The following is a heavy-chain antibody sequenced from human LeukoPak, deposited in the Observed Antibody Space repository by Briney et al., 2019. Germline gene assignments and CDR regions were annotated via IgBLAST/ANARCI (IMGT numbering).Heavy chain of an antibody. CDR1: GYSISSGYY. D-gene: IGHD2-15*01. V-gene: IGHV4-38-2*02. CDR2: IYHSGST. CDR3: ARAYCSGGSCYSSRGMFDP. Sequence: SETLSLTCTVSGYSISSGYYWGWIRQPPGKGLEWIGSIYHSGSTYYNPSLKSRVTISVDTSKNQFSLKLSSVTAADTAVYYCARAYCSGGSCYSSRGMFDPWGQGTLITVSS. J-gene: IGHJ5*02.